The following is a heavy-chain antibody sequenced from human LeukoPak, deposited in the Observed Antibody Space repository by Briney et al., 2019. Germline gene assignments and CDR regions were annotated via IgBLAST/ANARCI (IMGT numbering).Heavy chain of an antibody. D-gene: IGHD4-23*01. CDR2: IYSGGST. CDR1: GFSVSSNH. V-gene: IGHV3-53*01. Sequence: GSLRLSCAASGFSVSSNHMSWVRQAPGKGLEWVSVIYSGGSTYYADSVKGRFTVSRDNSKNTLYLQMNSLRAEDTAVYYCAREYGGKAYDYWGQGTLVTVSS. CDR3: AREYGGKAYDY. J-gene: IGHJ4*02.